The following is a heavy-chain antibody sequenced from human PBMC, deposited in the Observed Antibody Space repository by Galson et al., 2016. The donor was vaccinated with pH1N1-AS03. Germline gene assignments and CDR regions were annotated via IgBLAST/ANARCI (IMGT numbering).Heavy chain of an antibody. J-gene: IGHJ4*02. CDR3: ARRYYDSRGHPLDW. CDR1: GFSFNSYG. CDR2: IGRESSPI. D-gene: IGHD3-22*01. V-gene: IGHV3-21*04. Sequence: SLRLSCAASGFSFNSYGMHWVRQAPGKGLEWVSSIGRESSPIVYADSVKGRFTTSRDNAKNSLYLQMNSLRVEDTAVYYCARRYYDSRGHPLDWWGQGALVTVSS.